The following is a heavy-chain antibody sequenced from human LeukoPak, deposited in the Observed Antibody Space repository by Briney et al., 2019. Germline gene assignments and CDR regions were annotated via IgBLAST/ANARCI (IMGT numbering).Heavy chain of an antibody. CDR2: IWYDGSNK. D-gene: IGHD1-26*01. CDR3: AKDRARGWELLSGYMDV. V-gene: IGHV3-33*06. CDR1: GFTFSSSG. Sequence: GGSLRLSCAASGFTFSSSGMHWVRQAPGKGLEWVAVIWYDGSNKYYADSVKGRFTISRDNSKNTLYLQMNSLRAEDTAVYYCAKDRARGWELLSGYMDVWGKGTTVTVSS. J-gene: IGHJ6*03.